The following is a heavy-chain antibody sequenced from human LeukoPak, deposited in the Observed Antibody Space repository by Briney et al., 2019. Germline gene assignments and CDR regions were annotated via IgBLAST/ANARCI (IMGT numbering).Heavy chain of an antibody. Sequence: PSETLSLTCAVYGGSFSGYYWSWIRQPPGKGLEWIGEINHSGSTNYNPSLKSRVTISVDTSKNQFSLKLSSVTAADTAVYYCARAYCTNGVCYKGDYYYMDVWGKGTTVTVS. CDR2: INHSGST. J-gene: IGHJ6*03. D-gene: IGHD2-8*01. CDR3: ARAYCTNGVCYKGDYYYMDV. CDR1: GGSFSGYY. V-gene: IGHV4-34*01.